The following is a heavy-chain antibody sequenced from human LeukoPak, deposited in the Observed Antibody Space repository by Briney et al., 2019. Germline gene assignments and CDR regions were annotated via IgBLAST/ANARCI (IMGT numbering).Heavy chain of an antibody. V-gene: IGHV3-23*01. CDR2: ISGSGDRT. D-gene: IGHD3/OR15-3a*01. J-gene: IGHJ2*01. CDR1: GFTFSSYA. Sequence: GGSLRLSCAASGFTFSSYAMSWVRQAPGKGLEWLSGISGSGDRTNYADSVKGRFTISRDNFKNSLYLQMNNLRAEDTAVYYCAKTPVPRPGDWWYFDLWGRGTWVTVSS. CDR3: AKTPVPRPGDWWYFDL.